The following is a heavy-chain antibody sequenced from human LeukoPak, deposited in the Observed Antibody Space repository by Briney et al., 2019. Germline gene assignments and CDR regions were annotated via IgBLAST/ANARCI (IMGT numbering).Heavy chain of an antibody. Sequence: PGGSLRLSCAASGFTFSSYWMSWVRQAPGKGLEWVAVISYDGSNKYYADSVKGRFTISRDNSKNTLYLQMNSLRAEDTAVYYCARDSDYAYYFDYWGQGTLVTVSS. J-gene: IGHJ4*02. CDR1: GFTFSSYW. CDR2: ISYDGSNK. D-gene: IGHD4-17*01. CDR3: ARDSDYAYYFDY. V-gene: IGHV3-30-3*01.